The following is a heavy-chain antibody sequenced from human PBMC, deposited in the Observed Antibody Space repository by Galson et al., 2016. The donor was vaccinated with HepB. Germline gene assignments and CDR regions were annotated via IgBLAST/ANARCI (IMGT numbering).Heavy chain of an antibody. D-gene: IGHD2-2*01. CDR3: ARDLVPYI. Sequence: SETLSLTCTVSGGSIRSYYWSWIRQPPGRGLEWIGHIYYSGGTNCNPSLNSRVTISVDTSKNKFFLKLSSVTAADTAVYYCARDLVPYIWGQGTMVTVSS. CDR2: IYYSGGT. V-gene: IGHV4-59*01. J-gene: IGHJ3*02. CDR1: GGSIRSYY.